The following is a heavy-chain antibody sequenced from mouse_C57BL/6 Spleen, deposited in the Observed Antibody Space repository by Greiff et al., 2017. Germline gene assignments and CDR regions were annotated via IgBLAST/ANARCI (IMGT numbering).Heavy chain of an antibody. Sequence: EVKLMESGGGLVKPGGSLKLSCAASGFTFSDYGMHWVRQAPEKGLEWVAYISSGSSTIYYADTVKGRFTISRDNAKNTLFLQMTSLRSEDTAMYYCARSRSAWDYFDYWGQGTTLTVSS. CDR1: GFTFSDYG. V-gene: IGHV5-17*01. CDR2: ISSGSSTI. CDR3: ARSRSAWDYFDY. J-gene: IGHJ2*01. D-gene: IGHD1-1*01.